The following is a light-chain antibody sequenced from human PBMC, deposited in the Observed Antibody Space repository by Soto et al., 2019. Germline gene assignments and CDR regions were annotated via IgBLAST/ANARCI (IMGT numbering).Light chain of an antibody. CDR1: SSDVGSYNY. CDR3: SSYTSNSTLL. J-gene: IGLJ2*01. CDR2: DVS. V-gene: IGLV2-14*01. Sequence: QSALTQPASVSGSPGQSITISCSGTSSDVGSYNYVSWYQQHPDRAPKLMVYDVSNRPSGVSNRFSGSKSGNTASLTISGLQAEDEADYYCSSYTSNSTLLFGGGTKLTVL.